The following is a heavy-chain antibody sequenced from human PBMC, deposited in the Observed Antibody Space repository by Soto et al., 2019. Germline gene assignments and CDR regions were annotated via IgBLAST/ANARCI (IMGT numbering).Heavy chain of an antibody. Sequence: ASVKVSCKASGYTFTSYDINWVRQATGQGLEWMGWMNPNSGNTGYAQKFQGRDTMTRNTSISTAYMELSSLRSEDTAVYYCARGPPPYYYYYYMDVWGKGTTVTVSS. J-gene: IGHJ6*03. V-gene: IGHV1-8*01. CDR2: MNPNSGNT. CDR3: ARGPPPYYYYYYMDV. CDR1: GYTFTSYD.